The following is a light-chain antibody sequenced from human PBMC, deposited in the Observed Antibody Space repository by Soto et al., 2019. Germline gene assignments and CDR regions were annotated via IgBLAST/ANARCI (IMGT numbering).Light chain of an antibody. CDR1: QSLSGNY. Sequence: NVLTQSPGTLSLSPGQRATLSCRASQSLSGNYLAWYQQKPGQAPRLLIYDASSRATGIPDRFSGSGSGTDFTLTISRLEPEDFAVYYCQQYGSSPITFGQGTRLEIK. J-gene: IGKJ5*01. V-gene: IGKV3-20*01. CDR2: DAS. CDR3: QQYGSSPIT.